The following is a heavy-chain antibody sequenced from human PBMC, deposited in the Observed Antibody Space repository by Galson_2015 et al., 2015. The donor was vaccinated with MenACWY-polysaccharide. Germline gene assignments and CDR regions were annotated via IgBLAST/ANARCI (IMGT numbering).Heavy chain of an antibody. Sequence: SVKVSCKASGYTFTSYDINWVRQATGQGLEWMGWMNPNSGNTGYAQKFQGRVTMTSNSAITTAYMELSSLRSEDTAVYYCAGVIARKYTFADSWGQGTLVTVSS. J-gene: IGHJ4*02. D-gene: IGHD2-21*01. CDR1: GYTFTSYD. CDR2: MNPNSGNT. V-gene: IGHV1-8*01. CDR3: AGVIARKYTFADS.